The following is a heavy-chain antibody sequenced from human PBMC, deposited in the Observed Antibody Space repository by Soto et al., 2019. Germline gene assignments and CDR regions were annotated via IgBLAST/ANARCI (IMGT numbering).Heavy chain of an antibody. CDR2: IDLTDCYT. CDR1: GYTFRNNW. J-gene: IGHJ4*02. V-gene: IGHV5-10-1*01. Sequence: GASQKISCEPSGYTFRNNWITWVRQMPGKGLEWMGRIDLTDCYTSYSPSFQGHVSSSADTSINTTYLQWSSLRASDTAMYYCARHGGALYVSSGYHYLLDFWGQGSPVTVSS. CDR3: ARHGGALYVSSGYHYLLDF. D-gene: IGHD3-22*01.